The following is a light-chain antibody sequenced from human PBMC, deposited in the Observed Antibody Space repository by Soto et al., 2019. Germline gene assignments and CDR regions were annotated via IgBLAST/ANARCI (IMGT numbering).Light chain of an antibody. CDR2: GVS. CDR1: QTGSNSY. Sequence: IVLTQSPGTLSLSPGERATLSCRASQTGSNSYLAWYQQKSAQAPRLLIYGVSTRATGIPDRFSGSGSGTDFTLTISRLEPEDFAVYYCQHYGTSHFTFGPGTKVDIK. J-gene: IGKJ3*01. V-gene: IGKV3-20*01. CDR3: QHYGTSHFT.